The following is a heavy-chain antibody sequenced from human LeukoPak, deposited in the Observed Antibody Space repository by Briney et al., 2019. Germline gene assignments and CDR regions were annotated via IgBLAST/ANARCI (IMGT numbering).Heavy chain of an antibody. CDR2: AYYSEST. V-gene: IGHV4-59*08. D-gene: IGHD5-12*01. CDR3: ARNSEVATSRSWFEP. CDR1: YGSTSNYY. Sequence: MPSETLSLTCSVFYGSTSNYYWSWIPQPPGKGLEGIRYAYYSESTTYNPSLESRVTISVDTYKNQFSLKLTGVTAGDTAVYYCARNSEVATSRSWFEPGGEGTVVSVSS. J-gene: IGHJ5*02.